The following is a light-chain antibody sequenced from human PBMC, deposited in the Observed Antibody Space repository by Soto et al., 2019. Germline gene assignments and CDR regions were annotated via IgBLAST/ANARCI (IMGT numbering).Light chain of an antibody. CDR1: QAIASY. Sequence: DIQLTQSPSFLSASVGDRVTITSRASQAIASYLAWYQQKPGRAPKLLIYGASTLQSGVPSRFSGSGSGTGFTLTISSLQPEDFATYYCQQVNVYPSTFGGGTKVDIK. J-gene: IGKJ4*01. CDR2: GAS. CDR3: QQVNVYPST. V-gene: IGKV1-9*01.